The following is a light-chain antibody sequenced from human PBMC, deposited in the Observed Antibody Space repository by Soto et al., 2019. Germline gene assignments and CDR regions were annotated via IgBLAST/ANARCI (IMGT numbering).Light chain of an antibody. Sequence: EIVLTQSPATLSLSPGERATLSCRASQSVSSYLAWYQQKPGQAPRLLIYDASNRATGIPARFSGSGSGTDSTLTISSLEPEDFAVYYCQQRSNRRTFGQGTRLEIK. J-gene: IGKJ5*01. V-gene: IGKV3-11*01. CDR1: QSVSSY. CDR2: DAS. CDR3: QQRSNRRT.